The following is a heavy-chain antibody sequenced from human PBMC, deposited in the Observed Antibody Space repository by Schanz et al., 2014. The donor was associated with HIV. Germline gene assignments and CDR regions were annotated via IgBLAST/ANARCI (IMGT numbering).Heavy chain of an antibody. CDR3: ARDLVDSSTWYDAFDI. V-gene: IGHV1-2*02. D-gene: IGHD6-13*01. CDR2: INPNSGGT. CDR1: GDTFTGDF. J-gene: IGHJ4*02. Sequence: QVQLVQSGAEVKKPGASVKVSCKASGDTFTGDFMHWVRQAPGQGLEWMGWINPNSGGTNYAQKFQGRVTMSMDTSISTAYMEVRSLRSDDTALYFCARDLVDSSTWYDAFDIWGQGTLVTVSS.